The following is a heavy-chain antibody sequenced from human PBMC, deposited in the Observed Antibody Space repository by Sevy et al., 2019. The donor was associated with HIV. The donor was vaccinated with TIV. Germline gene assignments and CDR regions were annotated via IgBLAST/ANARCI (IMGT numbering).Heavy chain of an antibody. D-gene: IGHD3-16*01. J-gene: IGHJ4*02. CDR1: GYTFTSYD. CDR3: AGGGGGSYGLGD. CDR2: MNPNSGNT. Sequence: ASVKVSCKASGYTFTSYDINWVRQATGQGLEWMGWMNPNSGNTGYAQKFQGRVTMTRNTSISTAYMELSSLRSEDTAGYYCAGGGGGSYGLGDWGQGTLVTVSS. V-gene: IGHV1-8*01.